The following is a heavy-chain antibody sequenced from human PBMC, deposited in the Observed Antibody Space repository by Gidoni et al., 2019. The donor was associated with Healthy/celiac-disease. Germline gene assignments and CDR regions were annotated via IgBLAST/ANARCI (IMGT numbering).Heavy chain of an antibody. D-gene: IGHD3-10*01. CDR2: ISWDGGST. CDR1: GFTFYDYT. J-gene: IGHJ4*02. CDR3: AKDSNDYYGSGLVDY. Sequence: EVQLVESGGVVVQPGGSLRLSCSPSGFTFYDYTMHWVRQAPGKGLEWVSLISWDGGSTYYADSVKGRFTISRDNSKNSLYLQMNSLRTEDTALYYCAKDSNDYYGSGLVDYWGQGTLVTVSS. V-gene: IGHV3-43*01.